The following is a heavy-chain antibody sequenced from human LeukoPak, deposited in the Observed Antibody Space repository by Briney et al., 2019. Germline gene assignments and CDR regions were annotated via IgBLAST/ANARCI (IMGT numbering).Heavy chain of an antibody. CDR3: AKGNSYDSSGLPFDY. CDR2: ISWDSGSV. D-gene: IGHD3-22*01. Sequence: GRSLRLSCAAPGFTFDDYAMHWVRQAPGKGLEWVSGISWDSGSVDSADSVKGRFTISRDNARNSLYLQMNSLRAEDTALYYWAKGNSYDSSGLPFDYWGQGTLVTVSS. CDR1: GFTFDDYA. J-gene: IGHJ4*02. V-gene: IGHV3-9*01.